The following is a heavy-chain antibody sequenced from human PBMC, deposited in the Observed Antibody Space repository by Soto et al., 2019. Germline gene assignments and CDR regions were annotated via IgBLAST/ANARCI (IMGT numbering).Heavy chain of an antibody. CDR1: GGSFSGYY. CDR2: INHSGST. V-gene: IGHV4-34*02. CDR3: ARHRDASTVDY. D-gene: IGHD4-4*01. Sequence: QVQLQQWGAGLLKPSETLSLTCAVYGGSFSGYYWSWIRQPPGKGLEWIGEINHSGSTNYNPSLKSRVTISVDTSKNQFSLKLTSVTAADTAVYYCARHRDASTVDYWGQGTLVTVSS. J-gene: IGHJ4*02.